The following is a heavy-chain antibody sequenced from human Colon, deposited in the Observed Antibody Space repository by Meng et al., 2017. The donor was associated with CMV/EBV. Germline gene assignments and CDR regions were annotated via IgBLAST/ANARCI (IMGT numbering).Heavy chain of an antibody. CDR1: GFTFSSHG. J-gene: IGHJ4*02. D-gene: IGHD6-19*01. Sequence: GESLKISCAASGFTFSSHGMHWVRQAPGKGLEWVAVIWYDGSNKYYADSVRGRFTISRDNSKNTLYLQMNSLRVDDTAVYYCAGSIAVAGELDYWGQGTRVTDSS. V-gene: IGHV3-33*01. CDR2: IWYDGSNK. CDR3: AGSIAVAGELDY.